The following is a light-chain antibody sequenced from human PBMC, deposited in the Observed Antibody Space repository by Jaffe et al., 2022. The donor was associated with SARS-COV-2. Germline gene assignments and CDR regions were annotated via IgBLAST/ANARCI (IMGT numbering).Light chain of an antibody. Sequence: SYELTQPPSVSVSPGQTASITCSGDKLGDKYASWYQQKPGQSPVLVIYQDRKRPSGIPERFSGSYSGNTATLTISGTQAVDEADYYCQAWDSSTVVFGGGTKLTVL. CDR2: QDR. J-gene: IGLJ2*01. CDR1: KLGDKY. CDR3: QAWDSSTVV. V-gene: IGLV3-1*01.